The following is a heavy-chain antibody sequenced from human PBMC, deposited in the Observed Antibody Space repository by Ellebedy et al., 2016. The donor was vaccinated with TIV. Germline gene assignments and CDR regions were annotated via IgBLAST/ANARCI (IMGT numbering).Heavy chain of an antibody. CDR3: ARADTGYCSSTSCFLDLDY. CDR2: ISDSGSYI. CDR1: GFTISMFT. Sequence: GGSLRLSXAASGFTISMFTMNLVRQAPGKGLEWVSSISDSGSYIYYADSVKGRFTISRDNAQNSLYLQMNSLRAEDTAVYYCARADTGYCSSTSCFLDLDYWGQGTLVTVSS. V-gene: IGHV3-21*04. J-gene: IGHJ4*02. D-gene: IGHD2-2*01.